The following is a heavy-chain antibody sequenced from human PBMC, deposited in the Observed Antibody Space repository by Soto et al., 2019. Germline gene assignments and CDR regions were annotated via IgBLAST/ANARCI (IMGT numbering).Heavy chain of an antibody. D-gene: IGHD3-10*01. V-gene: IGHV3-33*01. CDR2: IWYDGSNK. CDR3: ARSPPGGTYYYYYMDV. J-gene: IGHJ6*03. CDR1: GFTFSSYG. Sequence: GGSLRLSCAASGFTFSSYGMHWVRQAPGKGLEWVAVIWYDGSNKYYADSVKGRFTISRDNSKNTLYLQMNSLRAEDTAVYYCARSPPGGTYYYYYMDVWGKGTTVTVSS.